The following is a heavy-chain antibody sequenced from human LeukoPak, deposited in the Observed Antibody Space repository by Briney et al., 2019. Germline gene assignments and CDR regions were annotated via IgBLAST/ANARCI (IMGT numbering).Heavy chain of an antibody. J-gene: IGHJ4*02. V-gene: IGHV3-30*19. CDR3: ARDKHSGSYFPVRILDY. Sequence: GGSLRLSCAASGFTFSSYGMHWVRQAPGKGLEWVAVISYDGSNKYYADSVKGRFTISRDNSKNTLYLQMNSLRAEDTAVYYCARDKHSGSYFPVRILDYWGQGTLVTVSS. D-gene: IGHD1-26*01. CDR1: GFTFSSYG. CDR2: ISYDGSNK.